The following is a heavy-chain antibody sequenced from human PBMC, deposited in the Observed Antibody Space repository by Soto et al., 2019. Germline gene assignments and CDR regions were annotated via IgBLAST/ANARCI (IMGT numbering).Heavy chain of an antibody. J-gene: IGHJ5*02. Sequence: GESLKISCKGSGYSFTSYWIGWVRQMPGKGLEWMWIIYPGDSDTRYSPSFQGQVTISADKSISTAYLQWSSLKASDTAMYYCAVMDGYYPPHNCFDTWGQGTLVTVSS. V-gene: IGHV5-51*01. CDR3: AVMDGYYPPHNCFDT. CDR2: IYPGDSDT. CDR1: GYSFTSYW. D-gene: IGHD3-22*01.